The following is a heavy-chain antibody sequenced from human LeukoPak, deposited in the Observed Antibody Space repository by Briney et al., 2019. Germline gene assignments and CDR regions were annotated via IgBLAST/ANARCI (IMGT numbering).Heavy chain of an antibody. CDR2: IWYDGSNK. Sequence: PGRSLRLSCAASGFTFSSYGMHWVRQAPGKGLEWVAVIWYDGSNKYYADSVKGRFTISRDNSKNTLYQQMNSLRAEDTAVYYCARAKRQQLFDYWGQGTLVTVSS. V-gene: IGHV3-33*01. D-gene: IGHD6-13*01. J-gene: IGHJ4*02. CDR1: GFTFSSYG. CDR3: ARAKRQQLFDY.